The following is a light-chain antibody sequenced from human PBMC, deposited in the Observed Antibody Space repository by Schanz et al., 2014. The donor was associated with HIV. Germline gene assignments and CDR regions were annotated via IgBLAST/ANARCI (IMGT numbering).Light chain of an antibody. CDR1: QDIRDD. J-gene: IGKJ2*01. CDR3: QQSLSYSYT. V-gene: IGKV1-17*01. Sequence: DIQMTQSPSPLSASVGDTVTITCRASQDIRDDLGWYQQKPGRAPKRLIYGASSLQSGVPSRFSASGSETDFTLTISSLQPDDFATYYCQQSLSYSYTFGQGTKLEIK. CDR2: GAS.